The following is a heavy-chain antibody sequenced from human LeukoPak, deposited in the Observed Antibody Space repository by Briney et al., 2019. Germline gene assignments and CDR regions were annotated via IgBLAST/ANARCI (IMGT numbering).Heavy chain of an antibody. J-gene: IGHJ3*02. CDR3: ARELSTLPISSTDAFDI. V-gene: IGHV3-30*02. CDR2: IRFDGSNK. Sequence: PGGSLRLSCAASGFTFSSYGMHWVRQAPGKGLEWVAFIRFDGSNKYYADSVKGRFTISRDNAKNSLYLQMNSLRAEDTAVYYCARELSTLPISSTDAFDIWGQGTMVTVSS. CDR1: GFTFSSYG. D-gene: IGHD2/OR15-2a*01.